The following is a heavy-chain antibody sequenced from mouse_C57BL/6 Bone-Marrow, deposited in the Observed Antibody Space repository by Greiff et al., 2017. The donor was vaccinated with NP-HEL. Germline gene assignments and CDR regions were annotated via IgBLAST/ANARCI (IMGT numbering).Heavy chain of an antibody. CDR3: ARDGSNSPFAY. CDR2: ISYDGSN. V-gene: IGHV3-6*01. CDR1: GYSITSGYY. J-gene: IGHJ3*01. Sequence: VQLQQSGPGLVKPSQSLSLTCSVTGYSITSGYYWNWIRQFPGNKLEWMGYISYDGSNNYNPSLKNRISITRDTSKNQFFLKLNSVTTEDTATYYCARDGSNSPFAYWGQGTLVTVSA. D-gene: IGHD2-5*01.